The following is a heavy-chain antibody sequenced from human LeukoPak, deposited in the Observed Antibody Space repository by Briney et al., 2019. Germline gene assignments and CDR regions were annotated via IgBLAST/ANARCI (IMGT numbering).Heavy chain of an antibody. V-gene: IGHV4-38-2*02. Sequence: SETLSLTCTVSGYSISSGYYWGWIRQPPGKGLEWIGSIYHSGSTYYNPSLKSRVPISVDTSKNQFSLKLSSVTAADTAVYYCARVGYYDSSFDYWGQGTLVTVSS. CDR3: ARVGYYDSSFDY. J-gene: IGHJ4*02. CDR1: GYSISSGYY. CDR2: IYHSGST. D-gene: IGHD3-22*01.